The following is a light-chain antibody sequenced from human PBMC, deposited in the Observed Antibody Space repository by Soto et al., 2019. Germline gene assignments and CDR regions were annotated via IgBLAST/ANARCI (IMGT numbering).Light chain of an antibody. V-gene: IGKV1-27*01. CDR3: QKYNSAPPWT. CDR1: QGISNS. J-gene: IGKJ1*01. CDR2: AAS. Sequence: DIQMTQSPSSLSASVGDRVTITCRASQGISNSVAWYQQKPGKVPKLLIYAASTLQSGVPSRFSGSGSGTEFTLTISSLQPEDVATYYCQKYNSAPPWTFGQGTKVEIK.